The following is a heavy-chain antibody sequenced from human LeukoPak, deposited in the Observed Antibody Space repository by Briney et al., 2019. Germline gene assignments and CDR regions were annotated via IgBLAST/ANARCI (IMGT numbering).Heavy chain of an antibody. CDR2: TTDDATTT. CDR3: ARGHLYSFDH. J-gene: IGHJ4*02. D-gene: IGHD4-11*01. V-gene: IGHV3-74*01. Sequence: PGGPLRLSCAFSGFTFNSHYVHWVRQAPWQGLLWVSRTTDDATTTYADSVRGRFTISRDIAKKTLYLQMNSLRAEDTAVYYCARGHLYSFDHWGQGALVTVSS. CDR1: GFTFNSHY.